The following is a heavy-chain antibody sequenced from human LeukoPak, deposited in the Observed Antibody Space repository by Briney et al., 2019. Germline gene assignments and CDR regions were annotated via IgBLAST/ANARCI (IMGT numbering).Heavy chain of an antibody. J-gene: IGHJ5*02. CDR3: ARADYDILTGYYNFWFDP. D-gene: IGHD3-9*01. CDR1: GYTFTSYY. Sequence: GASVKVSCKASGYTFTSYYMHWVRQAPGQGLEWMGIINPSGGSTSYAQKFQGRVTMTRDTSTSTVYMELSSLRSEDTAVYYCARADYDILTGYYNFWFDPWGQGTLVTVSS. CDR2: INPSGGST. V-gene: IGHV1-46*03.